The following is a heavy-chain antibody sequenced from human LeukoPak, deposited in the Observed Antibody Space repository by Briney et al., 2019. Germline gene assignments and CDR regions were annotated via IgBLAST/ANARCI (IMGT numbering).Heavy chain of an antibody. J-gene: IGHJ5*02. D-gene: IGHD6-6*01. Sequence: GGSLRLSCVGSGFTFGNHAMSWVRQAPGQGLEWVSSISGSGGSTDYADSVKGRLTISRDNFKNIVYLRINSLRAADTAVYYCAKHSSSLTNNNWLDPWGQGTLVTVSS. CDR2: ISGSGGST. CDR3: AKHSSSLTNNNWLDP. V-gene: IGHV3-23*01. CDR1: GFTFGNHA.